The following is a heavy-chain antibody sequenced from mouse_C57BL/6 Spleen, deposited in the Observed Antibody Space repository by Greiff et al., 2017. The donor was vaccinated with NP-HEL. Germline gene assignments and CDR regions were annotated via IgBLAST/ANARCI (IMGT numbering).Heavy chain of an antibody. CDR1: GYTFTSYW. CDR3: TEGGYGSSYLYYAMDY. Sequence: VQLQQSGTVLARPGASVKMSCKTSGYTFTSYWMHWVKQRPGQGLEWIGAIYPGNSDTSYNQKFKGKAKLTAVTSASTAYMELSSLTNEDSAVYYCTEGGYGSSYLYYAMDYWGQGTSVTVSS. D-gene: IGHD1-1*01. V-gene: IGHV1-5*01. J-gene: IGHJ4*01. CDR2: IYPGNSDT.